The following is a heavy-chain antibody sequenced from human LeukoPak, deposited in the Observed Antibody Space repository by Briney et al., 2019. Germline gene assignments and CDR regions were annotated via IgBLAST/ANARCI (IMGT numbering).Heavy chain of an antibody. V-gene: IGHV4-4*07. CDR2: VHGSGST. D-gene: IGHD3-22*01. CDR3: ARERRDYYDSSKAFDI. CDR1: GGSISTYY. Sequence: SETLSLTCTVSGGSISTYYWSWIRQSAGKGLEWIGRVHGSGSTNYNPSLKSRVTMSVDTSKNQFSLKLRSVIAADTAVFYCARERRDYYDSSKAFDIWGQGTMVTVSS. J-gene: IGHJ3*02.